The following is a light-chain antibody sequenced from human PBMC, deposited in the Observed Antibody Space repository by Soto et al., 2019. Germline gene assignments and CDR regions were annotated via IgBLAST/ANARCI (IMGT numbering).Light chain of an antibody. V-gene: IGLV1-51*02. J-gene: IGLJ1*01. CDR2: ENN. CDR3: GTWDSSLRGYV. CDR1: SSNLGNNF. Sequence: QSVLTQPPSVSAAPGQKVTISCSGSSSNLGNNFVSWYQHLPGTAPKLLIYENNKRPSGIPDRFSGSKSGTSASLGITGLQTGDEADYYCGTWDSSLRGYVFATGT.